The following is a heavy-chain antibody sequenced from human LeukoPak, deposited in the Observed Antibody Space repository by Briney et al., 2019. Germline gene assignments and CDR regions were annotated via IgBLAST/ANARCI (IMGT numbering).Heavy chain of an antibody. CDR2: IYYSGST. V-gene: IGHV4-59*01. J-gene: IGHJ6*02. Sequence: SKTLSLTCTVSGGSISSYYRSWIRQPPGKGLEWIGYIYYSGSTNYNPSLKSRVTISVDTSKNQFSLKLSSVTAADTAVYYCARALERRDYYYGMDVWGQGTTVTVSS. CDR3: ARALERRDYYYGMDV. D-gene: IGHD1-1*01. CDR1: GGSISSYY.